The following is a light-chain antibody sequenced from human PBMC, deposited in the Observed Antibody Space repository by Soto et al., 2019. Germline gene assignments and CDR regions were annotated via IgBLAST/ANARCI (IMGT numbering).Light chain of an antibody. Sequence: DIQMTQSPSTLPASVGDRVTITCRASQSIKNWLAWYQQKPGEAPKLLIYKASTLESGVPSRFSGSGSGTEFTITISCLQPDDVATYHCQQYNSYSQFTFGPGTKVDIK. J-gene: IGKJ3*01. CDR2: KAS. V-gene: IGKV1-5*03. CDR3: QQYNSYSQFT. CDR1: QSIKNW.